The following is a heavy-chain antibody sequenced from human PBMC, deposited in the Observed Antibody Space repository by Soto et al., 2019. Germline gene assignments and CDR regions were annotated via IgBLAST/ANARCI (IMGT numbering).Heavy chain of an antibody. Sequence: GGSLRLSCAASGFTFSSYWMSWVRQAPGKGLEWVANIKQDGSEKYYVDSVKGRFAISRDNAKNSLYLQMNSLRAEDTAVYYCARTGFGATTWSTYYYYGMDVWGQGTTVTVSS. D-gene: IGHD5-12*01. CDR1: GFTFSSYW. J-gene: IGHJ6*02. CDR3: ARTGFGATTWSTYYYYGMDV. CDR2: IKQDGSEK. V-gene: IGHV3-7*03.